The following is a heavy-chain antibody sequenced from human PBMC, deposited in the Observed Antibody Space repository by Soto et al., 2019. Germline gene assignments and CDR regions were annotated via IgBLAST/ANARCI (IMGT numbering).Heavy chain of an antibody. V-gene: IGHV4-31*03. CDR2: IYYSGST. CDR1: GGSISSGGYY. Sequence: QVQLQESGPGLVKPSQTLSLTCTVSGGSISSGGYYWSWIRQHPGKGLEWIGYIYYSGSTYYNPSLQSRVTISVDSSKTQFSLKRSSVTAADTAVYYCARLTSGPVYFDYWGQGTLVTVSS. CDR3: ARLTSGPVYFDY. D-gene: IGHD3-10*01. J-gene: IGHJ4*02.